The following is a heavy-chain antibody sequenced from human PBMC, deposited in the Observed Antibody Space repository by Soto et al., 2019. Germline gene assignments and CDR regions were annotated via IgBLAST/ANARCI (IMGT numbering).Heavy chain of an antibody. CDR2: IYYTGST. J-gene: IGHJ4*02. CDR3: ARIEMASIK. CDR1: GASIRSGGYY. Sequence: PSETLSLTCSVSGASIRSGGYYLSWLRQSPGKGLEWIGHIYYTGSTFYSPSLKSRLTISLDTSKNQFSLDLRSVTAADTAMYYCARIEMASIKWGRGTLVTVSS. V-gene: IGHV4-31*03.